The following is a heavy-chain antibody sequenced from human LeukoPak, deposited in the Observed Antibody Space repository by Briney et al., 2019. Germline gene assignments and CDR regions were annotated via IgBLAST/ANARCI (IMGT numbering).Heavy chain of an antibody. CDR2: IWYDGSNK. Sequence: GGSLRLSCAASGFTFTTYGMHWVRQAPGKGLEWVAVIWYDGSNKYYADSVKGRFTISRDNSKNTLYLQMNSLRAEDTALYYCAKDLAGVGNLGFDYWGQGTLVTVSS. CDR3: AKDLAGVGNLGFDY. D-gene: IGHD4-23*01. CDR1: GFTFTTYG. J-gene: IGHJ4*02. V-gene: IGHV3-33*06.